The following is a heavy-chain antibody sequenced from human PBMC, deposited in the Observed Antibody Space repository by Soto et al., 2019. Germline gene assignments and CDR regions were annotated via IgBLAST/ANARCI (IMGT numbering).Heavy chain of an antibody. D-gene: IGHD2-8*01. V-gene: IGHV4-59*01. CDR1: GGSISIYY. CDR3: ARREVMGYCTNGVCDNYGMDV. J-gene: IGHJ6*02. Sequence: PSETLSLSCSVSGGSISIYYGCGIRQPPGKGLEWIVYIYYSGSTNYNPSLKSRVTISVDTSKNQFSLKLSSVTAADTAVDYCARREVMGYCTNGVCDNYGMDVWGQGTTVTVSS. CDR2: IYYSGST.